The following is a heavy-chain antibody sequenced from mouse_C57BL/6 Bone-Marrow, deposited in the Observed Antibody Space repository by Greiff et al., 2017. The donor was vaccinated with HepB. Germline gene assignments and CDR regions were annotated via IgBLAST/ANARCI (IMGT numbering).Heavy chain of an antibody. CDR2: IYPGDGDT. V-gene: IGHV1-82*01. CDR3: ARPHYYGRAAWFAY. Sequence: VQLVESGPELVKPGASVKISCKASGYAFSSSWMNWVKQRPGKGLEWIGRIYPGDGDTNYNGKFKGKATLTADKSSSTAYMQLSSLTSEDSAVYFCARPHYYGRAAWFAYWGQGTLVTVSA. D-gene: IGHD1-1*01. J-gene: IGHJ3*01. CDR1: GYAFSSSW.